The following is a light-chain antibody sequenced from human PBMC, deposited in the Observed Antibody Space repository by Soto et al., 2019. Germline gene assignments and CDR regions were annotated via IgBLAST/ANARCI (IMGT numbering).Light chain of an antibody. CDR3: QTWGTGPLV. V-gene: IGLV4-69*01. Sequence: QAVGTQSPSASASLGASVKLTCTLSSGHSSYAIAWHQQQPEKGPRYLMKLNSDGSHSKGDGIPDRFSGSSSGAERYLTISSLQSEDEADYYCQTWGTGPLVFGGGTKVTVL. CDR2: LNSDGSH. J-gene: IGLJ2*01. CDR1: SGHSSYA.